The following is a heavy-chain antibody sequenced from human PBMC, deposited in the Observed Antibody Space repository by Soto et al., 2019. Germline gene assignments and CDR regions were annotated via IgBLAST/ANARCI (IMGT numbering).Heavy chain of an antibody. CDR3: AKAPTHVDTAMASPFFDY. J-gene: IGHJ4*02. CDR2: ISWNSGSI. CDR1: GFTFDDYA. D-gene: IGHD5-18*01. Sequence: LRLSCAASGFTFDDYAMHWVRQAPGKGLEWVSGISWNSGSIGYADSVKGRFTISRDNAKNSLYLQMNSLRAEDTALYYCAKAPTHVDTAMASPFFDYWGQGTLVTVSS. V-gene: IGHV3-9*01.